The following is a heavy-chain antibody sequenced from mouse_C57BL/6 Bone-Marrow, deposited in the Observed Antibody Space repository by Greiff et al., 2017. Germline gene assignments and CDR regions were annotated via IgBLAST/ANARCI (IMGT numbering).Heavy chain of an antibody. D-gene: IGHD2-3*01. CDR2: IHPSDSDT. CDR1: GYTFTSYW. CDR3: AIRDGYYFYFDY. J-gene: IGHJ2*01. Sequence: QVQLQQPGAELVKPGASVKVSCKASGYTFTSYWMHWVKQRPGQGLEWIGRIHPSDSDTNYNQKFKGKATLTVDKSSSTAYMQLISLTSEDSAVYYCAIRDGYYFYFDYWGQGTTLTVSS. V-gene: IGHV1-74*01.